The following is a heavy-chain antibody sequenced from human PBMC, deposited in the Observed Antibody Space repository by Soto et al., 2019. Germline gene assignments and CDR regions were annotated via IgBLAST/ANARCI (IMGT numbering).Heavy chain of an antibody. D-gene: IGHD2-8*01. CDR1: GFTFSSYG. CDR2: IWYDGSNK. J-gene: IGHJ6*02. Sequence: GGPLRLSCAASGFTFSSYGMHLVRQAQGKGLEWVAVIWYDGSNKYYADSVKGRFTISRDNSKNTLYLQMNSLRAEDTAVYYCARELLGYCTNGVCPKAGYYYGMDVWGQGTTVTVSS. V-gene: IGHV3-33*01. CDR3: ARELLGYCTNGVCPKAGYYYGMDV.